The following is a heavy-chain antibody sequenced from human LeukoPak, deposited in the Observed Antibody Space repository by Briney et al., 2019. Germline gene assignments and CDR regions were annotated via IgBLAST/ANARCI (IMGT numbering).Heavy chain of an antibody. D-gene: IGHD6-13*01. J-gene: IGHJ4*02. V-gene: IGHV1-2*06. CDR2: INPNSGGT. CDR3: ARVKEIAAALDY. CDR1: GYTFTGYY. Sequence: GASVKVSCKASGYTFTGYYMHWVRQAPGQGLEWMGRINPNSGGTTYAQKFQGRVTMTRDTSISTAYMELSRLRSDDTAVYYCARVKEIAAALDYWGQGTLVTVSS.